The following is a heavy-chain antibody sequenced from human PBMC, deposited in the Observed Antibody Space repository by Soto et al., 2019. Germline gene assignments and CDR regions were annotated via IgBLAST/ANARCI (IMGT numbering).Heavy chain of an antibody. CDR2: IWHDGRNK. D-gene: IGHD2-2*01. V-gene: IGHV3-33*01. Sequence: QVQLLESGGGVVQPGRSLRLSCAASGFTFSSFGMHWVRQAPGKGLEWVAVIWHDGRNKYYADFVKGRFTISRDNSKNTLFLQMDSLRVEDTAVYYCASRSPALDYWGQGTLVTVSS. J-gene: IGHJ4*02. CDR1: GFTFSSFG. CDR3: ASRSPALDY.